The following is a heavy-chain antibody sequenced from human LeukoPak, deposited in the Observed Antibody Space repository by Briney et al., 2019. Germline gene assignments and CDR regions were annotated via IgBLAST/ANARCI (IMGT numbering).Heavy chain of an antibody. CDR1: GSTFSIYG. CDR3: TKAAVYSINWTPFDD. D-gene: IGHD6-13*01. Sequence: GGSLRLSCAASGSTFSIYGMHWVRQAPGKGLEWVALFSADEINIYYADSVKGRFTISRDNSKNMLYLRMDSLRAEDTAVYYCTKAAVYSINWTPFDDWGQGTLVTVSS. CDR2: FSADEINI. V-gene: IGHV3-30*18. J-gene: IGHJ4*02.